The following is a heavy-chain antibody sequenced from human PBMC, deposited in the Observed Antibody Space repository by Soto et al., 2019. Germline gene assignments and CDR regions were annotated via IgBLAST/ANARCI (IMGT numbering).Heavy chain of an antibody. CDR3: ARGNSGAFDI. J-gene: IGHJ3*02. V-gene: IGHV1-3*01. CDR1: GYTFTTYS. D-gene: IGHD6-19*01. CDR2: MNPLNGDT. Sequence: QVQLVQSGAEAKKPGASVKVSCKASGYTFTTYSMHWVRQAPGQRLEWMGWMNPLNGDTKYSQRFQGRLTIIRDTSASTAYMELSSLRSEDTAIYYCARGNSGAFDIWGQGTMVTVSS.